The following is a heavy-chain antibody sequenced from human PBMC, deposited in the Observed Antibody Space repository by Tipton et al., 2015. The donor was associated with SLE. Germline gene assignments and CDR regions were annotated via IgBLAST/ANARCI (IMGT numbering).Heavy chain of an antibody. CDR1: GYTFSDYY. J-gene: IGHJ4*02. Sequence: QSGAEVKKPGASVKVSCEASGYTFSDYYFHWVRQAPGQGLEWMGWISPNSGGTNYAQEFQGRVTLTRDTSITTAYMELRSLRSDDTAVYYCARGNYDFWSGYYRVYYFDYWGQGSLVTVSS. CDR2: ISPNSGGT. V-gene: IGHV1-2*02. CDR3: ARGNYDFWSGYYRVYYFDY. D-gene: IGHD3-3*01.